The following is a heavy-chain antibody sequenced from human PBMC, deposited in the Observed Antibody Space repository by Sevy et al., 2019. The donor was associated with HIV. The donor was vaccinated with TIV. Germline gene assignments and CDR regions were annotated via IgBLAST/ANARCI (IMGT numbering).Heavy chain of an antibody. CDR3: ATSRSGYFDSSGYYIY. D-gene: IGHD3-22*01. Sequence: GESLKISCQGSGYSFTSHWIGWVRHMPGKGLEWMGIIYPEDSETRYSPSFQGQVTFSADKSISTAYLQWSSLMASDTAMYYFATSRSGYFDSSGYYIYWGQGTLVTVSS. CDR1: GYSFTSHW. V-gene: IGHV5-51*01. CDR2: IYPEDSET. J-gene: IGHJ4*02.